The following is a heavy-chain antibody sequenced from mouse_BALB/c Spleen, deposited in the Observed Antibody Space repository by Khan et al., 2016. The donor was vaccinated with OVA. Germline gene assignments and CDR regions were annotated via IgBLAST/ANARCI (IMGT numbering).Heavy chain of an antibody. D-gene: IGHD2-4*01. CDR3: ARIYYDYDGYYAMDY. CDR2: INPSSAFT. CDR1: GYTFTTYT. J-gene: IGHJ4*01. V-gene: IGHV1-4*01. Sequence: QVQLQQSGAELARPGASVKMSCKASGYTFTTYTMHWVKQTPGKGLEWIGYINPSSAFTNYNQKFKDKATFTADKHSNTAYMKLSSQTYADSTGYYCARIYYDYDGYYAMDYWGQGTSVTVSS.